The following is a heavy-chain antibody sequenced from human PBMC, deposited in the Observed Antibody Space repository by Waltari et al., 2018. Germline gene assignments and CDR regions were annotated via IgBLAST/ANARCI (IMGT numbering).Heavy chain of an antibody. CDR2: IYHSGST. V-gene: IGHV4-38-2*01. Sequence: QVQLQESGPGLVKPSETLSLTCAVSGYSISSGYYWGWIRPPPGKGLEWIGSIYHSGSTYDNPSLKSRVTISVDTSKNQFSLKLSSVTAADTAVYYCARLLTTLSGYYFDYWGQGTLVTVSS. J-gene: IGHJ4*02. D-gene: IGHD3-3*01. CDR3: ARLLTTLSGYYFDY. CDR1: GYSISSGYY.